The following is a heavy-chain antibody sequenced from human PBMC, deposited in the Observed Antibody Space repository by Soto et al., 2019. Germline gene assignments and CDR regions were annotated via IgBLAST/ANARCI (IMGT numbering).Heavy chain of an antibody. CDR2: IYPGASDI. D-gene: IGHD3-16*01. CDR3: VRQGTSRGSYYAAFDF. J-gene: IGHJ4*02. Sequence: GESLKISCQASGYTFIYFWVAWVRQVPGKGLEWMGVIYPGASDIRYSPSFEGHVTISADKSTNTAYLQWSSLEAADTAIYYWVRQGTSRGSYYAAFDFWGPRTLVTVSS. CDR1: GYTFIYFW. V-gene: IGHV5-51*01.